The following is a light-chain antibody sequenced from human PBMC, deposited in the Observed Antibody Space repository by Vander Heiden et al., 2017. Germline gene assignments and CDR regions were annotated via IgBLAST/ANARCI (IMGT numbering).Light chain of an antibody. CDR3: QQYGNSPLT. V-gene: IGKV3-20*01. Sequence: RQSLGTLTLSLGERITFSCRASQGVRNSYLAWYKHKPGQAPRRLIYDVSKRATGIPDRFSGSGSGTDFTLTISRLEPEDFAVYYCQQYGNSPLTFGGGTKVEIK. CDR1: QGVRNSY. CDR2: DVS. J-gene: IGKJ4*01.